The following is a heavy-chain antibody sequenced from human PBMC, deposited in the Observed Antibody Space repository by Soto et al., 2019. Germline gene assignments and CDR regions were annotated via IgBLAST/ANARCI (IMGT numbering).Heavy chain of an antibody. J-gene: IGHJ4*02. CDR1: GYTFTGYY. CDR2: INPNSGGT. D-gene: IGHD6-13*01. Sequence: ASVKVSCKASGYTFTGYYMHWVRQAPGRGLEWMGWINPNSGGTNYAQKFQGWVTMTRDTSISTAYMELSRLRSDDTAVYYCARGGIGSSWEYFDYWGQGTLVTVSS. CDR3: ARGGIGSSWEYFDY. V-gene: IGHV1-2*04.